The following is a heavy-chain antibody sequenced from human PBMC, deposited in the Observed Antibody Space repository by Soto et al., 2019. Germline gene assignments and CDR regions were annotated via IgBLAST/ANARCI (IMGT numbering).Heavy chain of an antibody. J-gene: IGHJ4*02. CDR3: AILGYCSSTNCWGGDY. CDR2: MYYSGST. V-gene: IGHV4-31*03. Sequence: QVQLQESGPGVVKPSQTLSLTCNVSGASINTGGYYWSWIRQHPGKGLEWIGYMYYSGSTYYNPSLQSRVTTSMDTSKNQLSLRLTSVTAADTAVYYCAILGYCSSTNCWGGDYWGQGTLVTVSS. CDR1: GASINTGGYY. D-gene: IGHD2-2*01.